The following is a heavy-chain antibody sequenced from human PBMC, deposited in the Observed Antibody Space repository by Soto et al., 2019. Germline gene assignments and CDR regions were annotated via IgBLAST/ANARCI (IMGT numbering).Heavy chain of an antibody. V-gene: IGHV1-69*13. CDR3: ARGDRPWIQTHLGWFDP. D-gene: IGHD5-18*01. CDR2: IIPIFGTA. CDR1: GGTFSSYA. Sequence: GASVKVSCKASGGTFSSYAISWVRQAPGQGLEWMGGIIPIFGTANYAQKFQGRVTITADESTSTAYMELSSLRSEDTAVYYCARGDRPWIQTHLGWFDPWGQGTLVTVSS. J-gene: IGHJ5*02.